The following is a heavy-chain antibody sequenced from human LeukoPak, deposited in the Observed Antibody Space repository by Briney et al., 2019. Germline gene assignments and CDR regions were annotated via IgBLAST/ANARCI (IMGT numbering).Heavy chain of an antibody. CDR3: ARDEGRVSGSYNP. J-gene: IGHJ5*02. CDR1: GYTFTRHG. V-gene: IGHV1-18*01. Sequence: ASVKISCKAFGYTFTRHGITWVRQAAGQGLEWRGWINTYNGDTAYAQEHQGRVTMTTDASTTTAYMELRSLRFDDTAGYYCARDEGRVSGSYNPWGQGTLVIVSS. D-gene: IGHD3-10*01. CDR2: INTYNGDT.